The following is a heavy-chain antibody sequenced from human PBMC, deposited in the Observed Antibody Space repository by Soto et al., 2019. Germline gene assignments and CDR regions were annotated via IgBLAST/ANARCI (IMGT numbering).Heavy chain of an antibody. Sequence: SETLSLTCAVSSGSISSSNWWSWVRQPPGKGLEWIGEIYHSGSTNYNPSLKSRVTISVDKSKNQFSLKLSSVTAADTAVYYCAREGPPVNLFDYWGQGTLVTVSS. D-gene: IGHD4-4*01. V-gene: IGHV4-4*02. J-gene: IGHJ4*02. CDR1: SGSISSSNW. CDR3: AREGPPVNLFDY. CDR2: IYHSGST.